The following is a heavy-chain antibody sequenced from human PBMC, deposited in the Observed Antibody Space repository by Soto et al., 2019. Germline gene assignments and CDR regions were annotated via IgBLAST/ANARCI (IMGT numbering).Heavy chain of an antibody. V-gene: IGHV4-59*01. D-gene: IGHD2-2*02. CDR1: GGSISSYY. J-gene: IGHJ6*02. CDR3: ARYRGVVVVPAAIDPYYYYYGMDV. CDR2: IYYSGST. Sequence: SETLSLTCTVSGGSISSYYWSWIRQPPGKGLEWIGYIYYSGSTNYNPSRKSRVTISVDTSKNQFSLKLSAVTAADTAVYYSARYRGVVVVPAAIDPYYYYYGMDVWGQGTTVTVSS.